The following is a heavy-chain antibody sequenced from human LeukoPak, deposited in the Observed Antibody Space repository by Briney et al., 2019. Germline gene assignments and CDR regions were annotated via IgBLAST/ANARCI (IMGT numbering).Heavy chain of an antibody. J-gene: IGHJ4*02. CDR2: ISSSGSTI. D-gene: IGHD4-17*01. Sequence: GGSLRLSCAASGFTFSSYEMNWVRQAPGKGLEWVSYISSSGSTIYYADSVKGRFTISRDNAKKSLFLQMNNLRADDTALYYCAREATVTFDYWGQGTLVTVSS. CDR3: AREATVTFDY. V-gene: IGHV3-48*03. CDR1: GFTFSSYE.